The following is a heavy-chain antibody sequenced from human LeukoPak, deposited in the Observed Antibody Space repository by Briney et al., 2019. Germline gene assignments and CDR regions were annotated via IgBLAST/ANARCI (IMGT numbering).Heavy chain of an antibody. Sequence: SETLSLTSTVSGGPITTSSYYWGWIRQPPGKGLEWIGSIHHIGTTYYNPSLKSRVTISVDTSKNQFSLKLNSVTAADTAVYYCARLGLAVARYWGQGTLVTVSS. J-gene: IGHJ4*02. CDR1: GGPITTSSYY. CDR3: ARLGLAVARY. V-gene: IGHV4-39*01. D-gene: IGHD6-19*01. CDR2: IHHIGTT.